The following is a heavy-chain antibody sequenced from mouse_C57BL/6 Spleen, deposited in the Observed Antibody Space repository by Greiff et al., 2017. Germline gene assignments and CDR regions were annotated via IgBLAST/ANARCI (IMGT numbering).Heavy chain of an antibody. Sequence: QVQLQQSGPGLVQPSQSLSITCTASGFSLTSYGVHWVRQPPGQGLEWLGVIWSGGSTDYNAAFISSLSISKDNSKSQVFFKMNSLQADDTAIYYCAKKWNGNYESAMDYWGQGTSVTVSS. CDR1: GFSLTSYG. V-gene: IGHV2-4*01. J-gene: IGHJ4*01. CDR3: AKKWNGNYESAMDY. D-gene: IGHD2-1*01. CDR2: IWSGGST.